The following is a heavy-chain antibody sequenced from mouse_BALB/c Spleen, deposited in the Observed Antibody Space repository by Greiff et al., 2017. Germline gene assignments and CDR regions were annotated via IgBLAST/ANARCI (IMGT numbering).Heavy chain of an antibody. CDR1: GFTFSDYY. D-gene: IGHD1-1*01. V-gene: IGHV5-4*02. Sequence: EVNVVESGGGLVKPGGSLKLSCAASGFTFSDYYMYWVRQTPEKRLEWVATISDGGSYTYYPDSVKGRFTISRDNAKNNLYLQMSSLKSEDTAMYYCARDYYGSSYYLDYWGQGTTLTVSS. CDR3: ARDYYGSSYYLDY. J-gene: IGHJ2*01. CDR2: ISDGGSYT.